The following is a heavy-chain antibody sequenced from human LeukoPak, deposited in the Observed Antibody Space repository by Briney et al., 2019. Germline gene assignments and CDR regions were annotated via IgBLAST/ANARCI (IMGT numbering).Heavy chain of an antibody. J-gene: IGHJ4*02. CDR3: ARNFPYSRLDY. D-gene: IGHD4-11*01. CDR1: GGSFSSYY. Sequence: SETLSLTCAVSGGSFSSYYWSWIRQPPGKGLEWIGEIDHSGSTNYNPSLKSRVTISVGTSKSQFSLQMSSVTGADTAVYYCARNFPYSRLDYWGQGTLVTVSS. CDR2: IDHSGST. V-gene: IGHV4-34*01.